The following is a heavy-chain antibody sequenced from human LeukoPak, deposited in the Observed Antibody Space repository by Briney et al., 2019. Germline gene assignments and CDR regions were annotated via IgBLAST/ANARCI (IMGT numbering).Heavy chain of an antibody. CDR2: ISFNGRNT. J-gene: IGHJ3*01. CDR1: GFNFADSA. CDR3: ARDIELST. D-gene: IGHD5-12*01. V-gene: IGHV3-23*01. Sequence: GGSLRLSCAASGFNFADSAMSWVRQTPRKGLEWVSLISFNGRNTYYGDSVKGRFTISRDNSKDTVYLQMNSLRVEDTAIFCCARDIELSTWGPGTMVTVSS.